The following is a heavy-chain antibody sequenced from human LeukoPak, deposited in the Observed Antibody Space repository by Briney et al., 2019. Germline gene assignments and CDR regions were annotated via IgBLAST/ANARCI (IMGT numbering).Heavy chain of an antibody. CDR2: IYYSGST. CDR1: GGSISSYY. Sequence: SETLSLTCTVSGGSISSYYWSWIRQPPGKGLEWIGYIYYSGSTNYNPSLKSRVTISVDTSKNQFSLKLSSVTAADTAVYYCARAARDGYNYVGISAFDIWGQGTMVTVSS. D-gene: IGHD5-24*01. CDR3: ARAARDGYNYVGISAFDI. J-gene: IGHJ3*02. V-gene: IGHV4-59*01.